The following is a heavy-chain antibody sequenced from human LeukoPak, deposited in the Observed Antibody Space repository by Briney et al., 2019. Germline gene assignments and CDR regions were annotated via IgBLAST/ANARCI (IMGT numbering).Heavy chain of an antibody. D-gene: IGHD3-9*01. Sequence: PSETLSLTCTVSGGSISSGDYYWSWIRQPPGKGLEWIGYIYYSGSTNYNPSLKSRVTISVDTSKNQFSLKLSSVTAADTAVYYCGGGYYDRTYYYYYGMDVWGQGTTVTVSS. CDR2: IYYSGST. CDR1: GGSISSGDYY. J-gene: IGHJ6*02. V-gene: IGHV4-61*08. CDR3: GGGYYDRTYYYYYGMDV.